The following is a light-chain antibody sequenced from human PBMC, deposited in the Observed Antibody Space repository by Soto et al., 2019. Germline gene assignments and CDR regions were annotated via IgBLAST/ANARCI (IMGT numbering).Light chain of an antibody. Sequence: QSVLTQPPSVSGAPGQRVTISCSGSTSNIGADYDVHWYHQVPGAAPKLLIFGNSNRPSGVPDRFSGSKSGTSASLAITGLQAEDEGDYYCQSYDRSRNAYVFGTGTKLTVL. V-gene: IGLV1-40*01. CDR1: TSNIGADYD. J-gene: IGLJ1*01. CDR3: QSYDRSRNAYV. CDR2: GNS.